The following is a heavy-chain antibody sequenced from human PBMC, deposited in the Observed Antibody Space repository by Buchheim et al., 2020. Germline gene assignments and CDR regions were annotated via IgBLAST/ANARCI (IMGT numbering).Heavy chain of an antibody. CDR2: INHSGST. J-gene: IGHJ6*02. CDR1: GGSVSGYY. V-gene: IGHV4-34*01. CDR3: ARWRGAIVAYYYYYYGMDV. D-gene: IGHD2-15*01. Sequence: QVQLQQWGAGLLKPSETLSLTCAVYGGSVSGYYWSWIRQPPGKGLEWIGEINHSGSTNYNPSLKSRVTISVDTSKNQFSLKLSSVTAADTAVYYCARWRGAIVAYYYYYYGMDVWGQGTT.